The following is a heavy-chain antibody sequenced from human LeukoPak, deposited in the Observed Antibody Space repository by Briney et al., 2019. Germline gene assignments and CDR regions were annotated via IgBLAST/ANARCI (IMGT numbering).Heavy chain of an antibody. V-gene: IGHV4-59*08. CDR1: GGSISSYY. D-gene: IGHD3-22*01. CDR2: IYYSGST. Sequence: SETLSLTCTVSGGSISSYYWSWIRQPPGKGLEYIGYIYYSGSTNYHPSLKSRVSISVDTSKNQFSLKLSSVTAADTAVYYCARSLGNYYDISGYEDYWGQGTLVTVSS. J-gene: IGHJ4*02. CDR3: ARSLGNYYDISGYEDY.